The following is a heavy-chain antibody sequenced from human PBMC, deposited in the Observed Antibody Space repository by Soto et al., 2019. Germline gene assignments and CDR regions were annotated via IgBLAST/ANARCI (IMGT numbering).Heavy chain of an antibody. V-gene: IGHV1-24*01. D-gene: IGHD3-3*01. CDR1: GYTLTELS. CDR2: FDPEDGET. J-gene: IGHJ5*02. CDR3: ATARTRFLEWLLYHPTVNWFDP. Sequence: ASVKVSCKVSGYTLTELSMHWVRQAPGKGLEWMGGFDPEDGETIYAQKFQGRVTMTEDTSTDTAYMELSSLRSEDTAVYYCATARTRFLEWLLYHPTVNWFDPWGQRTLVTVSS.